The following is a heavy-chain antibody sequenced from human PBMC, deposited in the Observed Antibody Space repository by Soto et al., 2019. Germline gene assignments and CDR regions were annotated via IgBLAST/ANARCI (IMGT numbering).Heavy chain of an antibody. V-gene: IGHV2-5*02. CDR2: IYWDDGK. CDR1: GFSLSTSGFG. CDR3: VHRYYRYFQY. D-gene: IGHD1-26*01. J-gene: IGHJ1*01. Sequence: QITLKESGPTLVTPTQTLTLTCTFSGFSLSTSGFGVGWIRQPPGKALEWLALIYWDDGKRYSPSLKSRLTITKDTSKNQVVLTMTNMDPVDTDTSYCVHRYYRYFQYWGQGALVTVSS.